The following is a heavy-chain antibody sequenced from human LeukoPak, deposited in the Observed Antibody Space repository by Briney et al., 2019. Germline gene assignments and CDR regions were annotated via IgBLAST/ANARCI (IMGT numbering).Heavy chain of an antibody. D-gene: IGHD1-1*01. J-gene: IGHJ4*02. CDR3: ATKNWNVFDY. CDR2: IYYSGIN. V-gene: IGHV4-39*07. Sequence: SETLSLTCTVSGGSISSSSYYWGWIRQPPGKGLEWIGCIYYSGINYYSPSLKSRVTISVDTSKNQFSLKLSSVTAADTAVYYCATKNWNVFDYWGQGTLVTVSS. CDR1: GGSISSSSYY.